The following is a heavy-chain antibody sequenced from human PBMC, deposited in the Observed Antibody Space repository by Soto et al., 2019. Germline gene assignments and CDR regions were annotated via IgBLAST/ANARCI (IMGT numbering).Heavy chain of an antibody. Sequence: QVQLVQSGAEVKEPGASVKICCKASGYTFTNYYMHWVRQAPGQGLEWMGTINPSGTTTTYAQRFQGRVTMTRDTSTSTVYMELSSLRFEDTAVYYCATAQAWAMHDYWGQGTLVTVSS. D-gene: IGHD7-27*01. CDR1: GYTFTNYY. CDR2: INPSGTTT. V-gene: IGHV1-46*03. J-gene: IGHJ4*02. CDR3: ATAQAWAMHDY.